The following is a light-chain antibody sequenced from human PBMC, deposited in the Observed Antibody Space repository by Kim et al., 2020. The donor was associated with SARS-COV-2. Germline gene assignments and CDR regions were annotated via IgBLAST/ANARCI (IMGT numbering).Light chain of an antibody. J-gene: IGKJ1*01. V-gene: IGKV3-15*01. CDR1: QSISSN. Sequence: EIVMTQSPATLSVSPGDGATLSCRASQSISSNLAWYQQKPGQAPRLLIYDASTRATGIPARFSGSGYGTEFSLTISSLQSEDFAVYYCQQYDKWPARTFGQGTKVDIK. CDR2: DAS. CDR3: QQYDKWPART.